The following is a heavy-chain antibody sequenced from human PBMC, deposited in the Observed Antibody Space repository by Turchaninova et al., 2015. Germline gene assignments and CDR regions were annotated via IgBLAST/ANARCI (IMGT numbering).Heavy chain of an antibody. Sequence: QVPLQESGPGLVKPSETLSLTCTVSGDSLNSNYWSWIRQAPGKGLEWIGYVYYSGSTIYNPSLKSRVTISVETSKNQFSLKVNSVIAADTAVYSCARGREALDIWGQGTLVTVS. CDR3: ARGREALDI. CDR1: GDSLNSNY. V-gene: IGHV4-59*01. CDR2: VYYSGST. J-gene: IGHJ3*02.